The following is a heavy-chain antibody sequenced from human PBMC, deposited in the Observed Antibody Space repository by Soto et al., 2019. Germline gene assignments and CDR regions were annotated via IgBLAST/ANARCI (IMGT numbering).Heavy chain of an antibody. CDR3: EAEMTFGKLSVV. Sequence: QVQLVQSGAEVKKPGSSVKVSCKASGDTDTNYVISWVRQAPGQGLEWMGGIFPKFGTTYSAQKLQDRLTMTADESTSTVSMQLSSLRLDDTAVYYCEAEMTFGKLSVVWGQGTTVTASS. V-gene: IGHV1-69*01. CDR2: IFPKFGTT. J-gene: IGHJ6*01. D-gene: IGHD3-16*02. CDR1: GDTDTNYV.